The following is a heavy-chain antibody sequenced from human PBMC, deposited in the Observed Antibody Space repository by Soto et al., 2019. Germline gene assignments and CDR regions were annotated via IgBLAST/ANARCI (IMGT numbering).Heavy chain of an antibody. J-gene: IGHJ4*02. CDR3: VRDPWDY. CDR1: GFTVSSKY. Sequence: EVQLVESGGGLIQPGGSLRVSCAASGFTVSSKYMSWVRQAPGKGLEWVSVIFIDGGTYYADSVKGRFTISRDNSKNTLYLQMNSLRADDTAVYYCVRDPWDYWGQGTLVTVSS. CDR2: IFIDGGT. V-gene: IGHV3-53*01.